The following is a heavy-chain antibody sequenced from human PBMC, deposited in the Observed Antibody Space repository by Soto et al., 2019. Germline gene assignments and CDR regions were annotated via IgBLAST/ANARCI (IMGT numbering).Heavy chain of an antibody. D-gene: IGHD3-22*01. CDR2: IIPIFGTA. CDR1: GGTFSSYA. V-gene: IGHV1-69*01. J-gene: IGHJ4*02. Sequence: QVQLVQSGAEVKKPGSSVKVSCKASGGTFSSYAISWVRQAPGQGLEWMGGIIPIFGTANYAQKFQGRVTITADESTSTAYMELSSLRSEDTAVYYCARAQYYYDSSGYDYCLDYWGQGTLVTVSS. CDR3: ARAQYYYDSSGYDYCLDY.